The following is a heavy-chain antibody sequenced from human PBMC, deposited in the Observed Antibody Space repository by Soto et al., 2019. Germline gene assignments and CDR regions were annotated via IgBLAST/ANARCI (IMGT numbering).Heavy chain of an antibody. CDR2: IKSKTDGGTT. D-gene: IGHD6-13*01. Sequence: PGGSLRLSCAASGFTFSNAWMNWVRQAPGKGLEWVGRIKSKTDGGTTDYAAPVKGRFTISRDDSKNTLYLQMNSLKTEDTAVYYCTTDGLYSSSWYHPENSYYYYGMDVSGQGTTVTVSS. V-gene: IGHV3-15*07. CDR1: GFTFSNAW. CDR3: TTDGLYSSSWYHPENSYYYYGMDV. J-gene: IGHJ6*02.